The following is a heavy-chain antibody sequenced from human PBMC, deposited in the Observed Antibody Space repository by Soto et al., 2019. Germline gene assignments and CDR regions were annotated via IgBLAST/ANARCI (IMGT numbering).Heavy chain of an antibody. D-gene: IGHD3-10*01. Sequence: AWGSLRVPCVSSVLTFSIYAMSWVRHAPGKGLDWVSAISGSGGSTYYADSVKGRFTISRDNSKNTLYLQMNSLRAEDTAVYYCAKDPMVRGVLSLPSNWFDPWGQGTMVTVSS. V-gene: IGHV3-23*01. CDR3: AKDPMVRGVLSLPSNWFDP. J-gene: IGHJ5*02. CDR1: VLTFSIYA. CDR2: ISGSGGST.